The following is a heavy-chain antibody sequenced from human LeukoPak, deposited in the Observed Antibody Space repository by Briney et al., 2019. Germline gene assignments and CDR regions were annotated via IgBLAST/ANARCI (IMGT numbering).Heavy chain of an antibody. Sequence: SETLSLTCTVSGGSISSGGYYWSWIRQPAGKGLEWIGRIYTSGSTNYNPSLKSRVTMSVDTSKNQFSLKLSSVTAADTAVYYCARDGTYYYDSSGYGWFDPWGQGTLVTVSS. CDR3: ARDGTYYYDSSGYGWFDP. V-gene: IGHV4-61*02. CDR1: GGSISSGGYY. CDR2: IYTSGST. J-gene: IGHJ5*02. D-gene: IGHD3-22*01.